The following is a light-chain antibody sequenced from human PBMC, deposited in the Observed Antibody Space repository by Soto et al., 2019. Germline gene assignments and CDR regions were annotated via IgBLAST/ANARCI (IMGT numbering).Light chain of an antibody. V-gene: IGLV2-14*01. CDR3: SSYTSSGALVV. Sequence: QSALTQPASVSGSPGQSITISCTGTSSDVGGYNYVSWYQQYPGKAPKFMIYDVSSRPSGVSDRFSGSKSGNTASLTISGLQAEDEADYYCSSYTSSGALVVFGTGTKLTVL. J-gene: IGLJ1*01. CDR1: SSDVGGYNY. CDR2: DVS.